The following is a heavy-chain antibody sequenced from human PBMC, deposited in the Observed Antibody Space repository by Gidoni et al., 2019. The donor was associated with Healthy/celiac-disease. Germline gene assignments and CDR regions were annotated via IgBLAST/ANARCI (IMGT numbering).Heavy chain of an antibody. CDR1: GYPFTSCG. Sequence: QVQLVQSGAEVKKPGASVKVSCKASGYPFTSCGLSWVRQAPGQGLEWMGWTSAYNGNTNYAQKLQGRVTMTTDTSTSTAYMELRSLRSDDTAVYYCASWASSSWYLYYGMDVWGQGTTVTVSS. CDR3: ASWASSSWYLYYGMDV. CDR2: TSAYNGNT. J-gene: IGHJ6*02. D-gene: IGHD6-13*01. V-gene: IGHV1-18*04.